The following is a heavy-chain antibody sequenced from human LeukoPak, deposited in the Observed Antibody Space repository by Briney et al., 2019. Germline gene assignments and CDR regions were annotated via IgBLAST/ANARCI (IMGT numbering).Heavy chain of an antibody. J-gene: IGHJ4*02. CDR3: ARSPHILTGENFDY. D-gene: IGHD3-9*01. Sequence: ASVKVSCKASGYTFTGYYMHWVRQAPGRGREWMGWINPNHGDTNYAQKFQDRVSMTRDTSISTAYMHLSRLRSADTAVYYCARSPHILTGENFDYWGQGTLLTVSS. V-gene: IGHV1-2*02. CDR1: GYTFTGYY. CDR2: INPNHGDT.